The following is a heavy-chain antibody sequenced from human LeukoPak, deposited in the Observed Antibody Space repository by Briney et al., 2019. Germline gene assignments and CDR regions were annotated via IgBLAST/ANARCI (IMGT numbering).Heavy chain of an antibody. Sequence: GGSLRLSCAASGFTFSTYNMNWVRQAPGKGLEWVSSISTDSIYIYYADSVQGRFTISRDNAKNSLYLQMNSLRAEDTAVYYCARVGFGELYGLNDYWGQGTLVTVSS. CDR1: GFTFSTYN. V-gene: IGHV3-21*01. D-gene: IGHD3-10*01. CDR3: ARVGFGELYGLNDY. CDR2: ISTDSIYI. J-gene: IGHJ4*02.